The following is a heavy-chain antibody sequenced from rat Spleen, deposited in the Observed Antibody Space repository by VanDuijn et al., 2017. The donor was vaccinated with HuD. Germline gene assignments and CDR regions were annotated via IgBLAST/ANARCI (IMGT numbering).Heavy chain of an antibody. CDR2: ISSDGTNT. CDR1: GITFTNYW. V-gene: IGHV5-29*01. D-gene: IGHD2-2*01. J-gene: IGHJ1*01. CDR3: ARAGYLRDWYFDF. Sequence: EVQLVESDGGLVQPGRSLKLSCAASGITFTNYWMTWIRQAPAKGLEWVATISSDGTNTYYRDSVKGRFTISRDNAKSTLYLQMDSLRSEDTATYHCARAGYLRDWYFDFWGPGAMVTVSS.